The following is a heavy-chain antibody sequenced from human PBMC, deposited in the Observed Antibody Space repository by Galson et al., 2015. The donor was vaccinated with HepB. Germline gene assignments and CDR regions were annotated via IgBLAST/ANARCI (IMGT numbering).Heavy chain of an antibody. J-gene: IGHJ4*02. CDR2: INPNSGGT. V-gene: IGHV1-2*02. Sequence: SVKVSCKASGYTFTGYYMHWVRQAPGQGLEWMGWINPNSGGTNYAQKFQGRVTMTRDTSISTACMELSRLRSDDTAVYYCAREDVVGQYYFDYWGQGTLVTVSS. D-gene: IGHD1-26*01. CDR1: GYTFTGYY. CDR3: AREDVVGQYYFDY.